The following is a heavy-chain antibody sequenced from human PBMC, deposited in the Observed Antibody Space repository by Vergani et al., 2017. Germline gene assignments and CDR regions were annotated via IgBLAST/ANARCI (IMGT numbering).Heavy chain of an antibody. CDR2: ISSSSSYI. J-gene: IGHJ6*02. CDR3: ARDSSSSVYYYYGMDV. V-gene: IGHV3-21*01. D-gene: IGHD6-6*01. Sequence: EVQLVESGGGLVKPGGSLRLSCAASGFTFSSYSMNWVRQAPGKGLEWVSSISSSSSYIYYADSVKGRVTISRDNAKNSLYLQMNSLRAEDTAVYYCARDSSSSVYYYYGMDVWGQGTTVTVSS. CDR1: GFTFSSYS.